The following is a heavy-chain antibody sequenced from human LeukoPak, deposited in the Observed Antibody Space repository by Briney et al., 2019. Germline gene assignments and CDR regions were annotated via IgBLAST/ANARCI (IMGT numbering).Heavy chain of an antibody. J-gene: IGHJ5*02. V-gene: IGHV4-59*01. D-gene: IGHD2-2*01. CDR2: IYYSGST. Sequence: SETLSLTCTASGGSISSYYWSWIRQPPGKGLEWIGYIYYSGSTNYNPSLKSRVTISVDTSKNQFSLKLSSVTAADTAVYYCARERCSSTSCYPWFDPWGQGTLVTVSS. CDR3: ARERCSSTSCYPWFDP. CDR1: GGSISSYY.